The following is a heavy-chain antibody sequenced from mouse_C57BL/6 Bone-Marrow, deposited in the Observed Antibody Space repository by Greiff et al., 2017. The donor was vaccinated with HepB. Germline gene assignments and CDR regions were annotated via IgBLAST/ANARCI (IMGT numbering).Heavy chain of an antibody. V-gene: IGHV1-78*01. CDR1: GYTFTDHT. Sequence: VQLQQSDAELVKPGASVKISCKVSGYTFTDHTIHWLKQRPEQGLEWIGYIYPRDGSTKYNEKFKGKSTLTADKSSSSAYMPLNSLTSEDSAVYFCAREAFITTVVEDYWGQGTSVTVSS. D-gene: IGHD1-1*01. CDR3: AREAFITTVVEDY. CDR2: IYPRDGST. J-gene: IGHJ4*01.